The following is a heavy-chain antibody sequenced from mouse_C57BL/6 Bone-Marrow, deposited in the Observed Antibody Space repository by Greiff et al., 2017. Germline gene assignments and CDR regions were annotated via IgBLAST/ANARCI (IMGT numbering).Heavy chain of an antibody. V-gene: IGHV5-15*01. Sequence: EVKLVESGGGLVQPGGSLKLSCAASGFTFSDYGMAWVRQAPRKGPEWVAFISNLAYSIYYAATVTGRFTISRENAKNTLYLERSILRSEDTAMYYCTRYDYDGNAMDYWGKGTSVTVSS. D-gene: IGHD2-4*01. J-gene: IGHJ4*01. CDR3: TRYDYDGNAMDY. CDR2: ISNLAYSI. CDR1: GFTFSDYG.